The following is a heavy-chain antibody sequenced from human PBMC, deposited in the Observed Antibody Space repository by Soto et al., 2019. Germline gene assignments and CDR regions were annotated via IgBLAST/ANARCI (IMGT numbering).Heavy chain of an antibody. V-gene: IGHV3-33*01. J-gene: IGHJ6*02. CDR2: IWYDGSNK. D-gene: IGHD2-2*01. Sequence: GGSLRLSCAASGFTFSSYGMHWVRQAPGKGLEWVAVIWYDGSNKYYADSVKGRFTISRDNSKNTLYLQMNSLRAEDTAVYYCARDQLGVGDYDYYGMDVWGQGTTVTVSS. CDR3: ARDQLGVGDYDYYGMDV. CDR1: GFTFSSYG.